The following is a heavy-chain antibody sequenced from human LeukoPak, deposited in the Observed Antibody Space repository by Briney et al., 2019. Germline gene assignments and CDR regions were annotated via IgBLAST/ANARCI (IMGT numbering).Heavy chain of an antibody. J-gene: IGHJ3*02. D-gene: IGHD3-10*01. CDR3: AFGSLEAFDI. V-gene: IGHV3-21*01. Sequence: GGSLRLSCAASGFTFSSSAMNWVRQAPGKGLEWVSSINNVASHIYYAHSVKGRFTISRDNAKNSLYLQMNSLSDEDTAVYYCAFGSLEAFDIWGQGTMVTVSS. CDR2: INNVASHI. CDR1: GFTFSSSA.